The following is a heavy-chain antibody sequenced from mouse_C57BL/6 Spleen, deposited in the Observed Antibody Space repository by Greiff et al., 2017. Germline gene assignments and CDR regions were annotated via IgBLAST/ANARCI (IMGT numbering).Heavy chain of an antibody. CDR3: ARDATMVTTGAY. CDR2: ISYDGSN. Sequence: VQLQQSGPGLVKPSQSLSLTCSVTGYSITSGYYWNWIRQFPGNKLEWMGYISYDGSNNYNPSLKNRISITRDTSKNQFFLKLNSVTTEDTATYSCARDATMVTTGAYWGQGTLVTVSA. CDR1: GYSITSGYY. D-gene: IGHD2-2*01. V-gene: IGHV3-6*01. J-gene: IGHJ3*01.